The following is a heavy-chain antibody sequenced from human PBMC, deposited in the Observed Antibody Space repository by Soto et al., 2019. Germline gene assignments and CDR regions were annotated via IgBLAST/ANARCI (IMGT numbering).Heavy chain of an antibody. CDR2: MSHSGGT. Sequence: QVQLQQWGAGLLKPSETLSLTCAVYGGFVSSGSYYWSWIRQPPGKGLEWIGEMSHSGGTHFNPSLKRRVTISVDASNYQFSLKMSSVTAADTALYYCARVERGTATTVVDAFDIWGPGTMVTVSS. D-gene: IGHD1-1*01. CDR3: ARVERGTATTVVDAFDI. CDR1: GGFVSSGSYY. V-gene: IGHV4-34*01. J-gene: IGHJ3*02.